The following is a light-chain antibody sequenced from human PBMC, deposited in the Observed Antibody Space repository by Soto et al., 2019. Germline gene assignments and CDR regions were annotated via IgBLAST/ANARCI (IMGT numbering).Light chain of an antibody. Sequence: EIVLTQSPAILSLSPGERATLSCRASQSVSSYLAWYRQKPGQAPSLVIYDASNRATGIPARFSGSGSGTDFTLTISSVEPEDVAVYYCQQYGSTPLTFGGGTKVEIK. CDR3: QQYGSTPLT. J-gene: IGKJ4*01. CDR2: DAS. CDR1: QSVSSY. V-gene: IGKV3-11*01.